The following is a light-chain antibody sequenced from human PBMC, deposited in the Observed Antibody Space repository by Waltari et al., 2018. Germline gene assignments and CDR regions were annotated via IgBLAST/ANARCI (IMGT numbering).Light chain of an antibody. CDR3: SSYTSSSVV. CDR1: SSDVGVYSF. J-gene: IGLJ2*01. V-gene: IGLV2-14*03. Sequence: QSALTQPASLSGSPGQSITISCTGISSDVGVYSFFSWYQQHPGKAPELVIYYVSNRPSGVSNRFSGSNSGDTASLTISGLQAEDEADYFCSSYTSSSVVFGGGTKLTVL. CDR2: YVS.